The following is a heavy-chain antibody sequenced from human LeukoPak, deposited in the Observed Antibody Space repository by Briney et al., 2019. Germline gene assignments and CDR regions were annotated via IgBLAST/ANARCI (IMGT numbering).Heavy chain of an antibody. J-gene: IGHJ3*02. V-gene: IGHV3-21*01. CDR2: ISSSSSYI. CDR1: GFTFSSYN. D-gene: IGHD3-9*01. CDR3: ARDYDILVDAFDI. Sequence: GGSLRLSCAASGFTFSSYNMNWVRQAPGKGLEWVSSISSSSSYIYYADSVKGRFTISRDNAKNSLYLQMNSLRAEDTAVYYCARDYDILVDAFDIWGQGTMVTVSS.